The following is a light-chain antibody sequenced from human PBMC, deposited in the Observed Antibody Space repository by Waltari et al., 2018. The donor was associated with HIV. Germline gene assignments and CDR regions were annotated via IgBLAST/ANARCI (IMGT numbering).Light chain of an antibody. CDR3: QSYDSSLSGVV. CDR2: GNS. Sequence: QSVLTQAPSVSGAPGQRVTISCTGSSSNIGAGYDIHWYQHLPGTAPRLLIYGNSNRPSGVPDRFSGSKSGTSASLAITGLRLEDEADYYCQSYDSSLSGVVFGGGTKLTVL. J-gene: IGLJ2*01. V-gene: IGLV1-40*01. CDR1: SSNIGAGYD.